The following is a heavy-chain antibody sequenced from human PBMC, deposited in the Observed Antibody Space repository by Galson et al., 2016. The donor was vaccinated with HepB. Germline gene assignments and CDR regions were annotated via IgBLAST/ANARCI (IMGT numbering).Heavy chain of an antibody. CDR3: KGYSAGDH. V-gene: IGHV3-53*01. D-gene: IGHD2-21*01. Sequence: SLRLSCAASGFTVRNNYMSWVRQAPGKGLEWVSLIYSGGDTYYAESVKGRFTISRDNSKNTLYLQMNSLRVEDTAISYCKGYSAGDHWGQGTLVTVSS. CDR2: IYSGGDT. CDR1: GFTVRNNY. J-gene: IGHJ4*02.